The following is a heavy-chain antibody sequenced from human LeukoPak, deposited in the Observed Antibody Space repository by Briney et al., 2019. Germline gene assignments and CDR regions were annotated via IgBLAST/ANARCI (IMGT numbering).Heavy chain of an antibody. CDR3: ARAGPPYCSGGSCPLDY. CDR1: GGSISRGGYY. Sequence: SETLSLTCTVSGGSISRGGYYWSWIRQHPGKGLEWIGYIYYSGSTYYNPSLKSRVTISVDTSKNQFSLKLSSVTAADTAVYYCARAGPPYCSGGSCPLDYWGQGTLVTVSS. CDR2: IYYSGST. J-gene: IGHJ4*02. D-gene: IGHD2-15*01. V-gene: IGHV4-31*03.